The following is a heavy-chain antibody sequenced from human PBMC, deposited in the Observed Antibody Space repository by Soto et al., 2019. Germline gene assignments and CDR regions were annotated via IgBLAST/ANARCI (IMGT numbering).Heavy chain of an antibody. CDR1: GFTFSSYS. J-gene: IGHJ6*02. V-gene: IGHV3-21*01. CDR3: ARSPGGCSSTSCSYYYYYGMDV. Sequence: EVQLVESGGGLVKPGGSLRLSCAASGFTFSSYSMNWVRQAPGKGLEWVSSISSSSSYIYYADSVKGRFTISRDNAKNSLYLQMNSLRAEYTAVYYCARSPGGCSSTSCSYYYYYGMDVWGQGTTVTVSS. D-gene: IGHD2-2*01. CDR2: ISSSSSYI.